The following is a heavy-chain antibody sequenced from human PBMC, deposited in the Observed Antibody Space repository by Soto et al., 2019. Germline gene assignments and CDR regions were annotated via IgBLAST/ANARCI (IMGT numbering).Heavy chain of an antibody. CDR3: ARPAHPYTRNWYFGTAFDI. Sequence: PGGSLRLSCVASGFTFSDYAMHWVRQAPGKGLEWVTVIWYDGSKKYYVDSVKGRFTISRDTSKNTLYLQMDSLRAEDTAIYYCARPAHPYTRNWYFGTAFDIWGHGTMVTVSS. CDR2: IWYDGSKK. D-gene: IGHD1-7*01. V-gene: IGHV3-33*01. J-gene: IGHJ3*02. CDR1: GFTFSDYA.